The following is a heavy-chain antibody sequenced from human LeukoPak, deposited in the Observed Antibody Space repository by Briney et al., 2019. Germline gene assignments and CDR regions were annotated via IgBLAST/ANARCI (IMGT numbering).Heavy chain of an antibody. Sequence: SETLSLTCTVSGGSISNSDYYWGWIRQPPGKGLEWIGTIYYTGSTFYNPSLESRVTISLDTSKNQFSLKLSSVTAADTAIYYCARLYCSRTSCYYSNWGQGTLVTVSS. D-gene: IGHD2-2*01. J-gene: IGHJ4*02. CDR3: ARLYCSRTSCYYSN. CDR1: GGSISNSDYY. V-gene: IGHV4-39*07. CDR2: IYYTGST.